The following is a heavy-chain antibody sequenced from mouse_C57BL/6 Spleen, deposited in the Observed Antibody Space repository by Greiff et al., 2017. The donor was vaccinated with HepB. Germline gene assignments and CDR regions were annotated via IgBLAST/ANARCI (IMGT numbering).Heavy chain of an antibody. D-gene: IGHD1-1*01. V-gene: IGHV1-54*01. J-gene: IGHJ2*01. CDR1: GYAFTNYL. CDR3: ARFITTVVAYYFDY. CDR2: INPGSGGT. Sequence: QVQLQHSGAELVRPGTSVKVSCKASGYAFTNYLIEWVKQRPGQGLEWIGVINPGSGGTNYNEKFKGKATLTADKASSTAYMQLSSLTSEDSAVYFCARFITTVVAYYFDYWGQGTTLTVSS.